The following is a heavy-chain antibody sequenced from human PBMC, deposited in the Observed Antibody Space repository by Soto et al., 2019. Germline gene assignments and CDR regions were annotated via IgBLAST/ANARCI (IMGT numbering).Heavy chain of an antibody. CDR2: TYYRSKWYN. CDR3: ARDLYYYGSGSYFLAYYMDV. Sequence: SQTLSLTCAISGDSVSSNSAAWNWIRQSPSRGLEWLGRTYYRSKWYNDYAVSVKSRITINPDTSKNQFSLQLNSVTPEDTAVYYCARDLYYYGSGSYFLAYYMDVWGKGTTVTVSS. V-gene: IGHV6-1*01. J-gene: IGHJ6*03. CDR1: GDSVSSNSAA. D-gene: IGHD3-10*01.